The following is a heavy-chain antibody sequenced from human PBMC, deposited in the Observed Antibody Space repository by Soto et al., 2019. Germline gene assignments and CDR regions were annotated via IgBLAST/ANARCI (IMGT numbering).Heavy chain of an antibody. D-gene: IGHD4-4*01. CDR2: ITGSGIYT. CDR3: VKEGISNYNEYFDY. V-gene: IGHV3-21*02. Sequence: VQLVESGGGLVKAWGSLRISFAASGFIFASHSINWVRQAPGKGLEWVSSITGSGIYTRYADSVKGRFTISRDNAKASLYLQMNSLGAEDTAVYYCVKEGISNYNEYFDYWGQGTLVTVSS. CDR1: GFIFASHS. J-gene: IGHJ4*02.